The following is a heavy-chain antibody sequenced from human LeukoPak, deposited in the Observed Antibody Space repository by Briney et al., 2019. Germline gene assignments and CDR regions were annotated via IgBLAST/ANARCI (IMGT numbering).Heavy chain of an antibody. J-gene: IGHJ6*02. CDR3: ARVRIVRPYYYGMDV. CDR1: GFTFSDYY. V-gene: IGHV3-11*01. Sequence: PGGSLRLSCAASGFTFSDYYMSWIRQAPGKGLEWVSYISSSGSTIYYADSVKGRFTISRDNTKNSLYLQMNSLRAEDTAVYYCARVRIVRPYYYGMDVWGQGTTVTVSS. D-gene: IGHD3-22*01. CDR2: ISSSGSTI.